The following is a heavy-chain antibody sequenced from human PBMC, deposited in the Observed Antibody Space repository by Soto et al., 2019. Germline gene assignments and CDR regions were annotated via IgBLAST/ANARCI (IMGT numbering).Heavy chain of an antibody. CDR3: AKDRHYPRDYFHY. CDR1: VFTVTSNG. V-gene: IGHV3-23*01. CDR2: ISPNGQGI. D-gene: IGHD3-10*01. J-gene: IGHJ4*02. Sequence: EVKLLESGGGLVQPGGSLRLSCGVSVFTVTSNGVSWVRQAPGKGLEWVSAISPNGQGIWYADSVKGRFTISRDISRNTVFLQMDSLRVEDTAVYYCAKDRHYPRDYFHYWGQGTLVTVSS.